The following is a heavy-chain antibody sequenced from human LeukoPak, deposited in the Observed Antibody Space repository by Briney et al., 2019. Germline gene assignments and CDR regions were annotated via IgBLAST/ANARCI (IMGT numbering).Heavy chain of an antibody. V-gene: IGHV1-2*02. CDR2: INPNSGGT. CDR3: ARGGSRSFDI. J-gene: IGHJ3*02. CDR1: GYTFTGYY. D-gene: IGHD3-10*01. Sequence: RASVKVSCKASGYTFTGYYMHWVRQAPGQGLEWMGWINPNSGGTNYAQKFQGRVTMTRNTSINTAYMELSSLRSEDTAVYYCARGGSRSFDIWGQGTMVTVSS.